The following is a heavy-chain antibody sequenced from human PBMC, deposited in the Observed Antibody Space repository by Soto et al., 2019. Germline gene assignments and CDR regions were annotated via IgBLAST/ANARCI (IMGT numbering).Heavy chain of an antibody. CDR2: IIPIFGTA. V-gene: IGHV1-69*01. CDR3: VSVGDGDYVVWY. D-gene: IGHD4-17*01. Sequence: ATGQGLEWMGGIIPIFGTANYAQKFQGRVTITADESTSTAYMELSSLRSEDMAVYYCVSVGDGDYVVWYWGKGTLVTGSS. J-gene: IGHJ4*02.